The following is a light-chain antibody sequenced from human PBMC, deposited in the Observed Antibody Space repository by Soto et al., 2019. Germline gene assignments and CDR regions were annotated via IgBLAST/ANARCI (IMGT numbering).Light chain of an antibody. CDR3: LQYYNFSWT. J-gene: IGKJ1*01. CDR2: AAS. CDR1: QDIRNT. Sequence: AIQMTQSPSSLSASVRDRVTISCRASQDIRNTVAWYQEKPGEAPKLLIFAASNRQSGVPSRFSGSGSVTDYTLDITGLQPEDFATYYCLQYYNFSWTFGQGTKVEV. V-gene: IGKV1-6*01.